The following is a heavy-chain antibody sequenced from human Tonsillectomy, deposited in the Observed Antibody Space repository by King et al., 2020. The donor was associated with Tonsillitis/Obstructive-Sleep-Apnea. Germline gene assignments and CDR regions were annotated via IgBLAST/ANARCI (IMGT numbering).Heavy chain of an antibody. CDR3: AGFRVGFLEPEPFDP. D-gene: IGHD3-3*02. J-gene: IGHJ5*02. Sequence: VQLVESGAEVKKPGASVKVSCKASGYTFTSYDINWVRQATGQGLEWMGWMNPNSGNTGYAQKFQGRVTMTRNTSISTAYMELSSLRSEDTAVYYCAGFRVGFLEPEPFDPWGQGTLVTVSS. CDR1: GYTFTSYD. CDR2: MNPNSGNT. V-gene: IGHV1-8*01.